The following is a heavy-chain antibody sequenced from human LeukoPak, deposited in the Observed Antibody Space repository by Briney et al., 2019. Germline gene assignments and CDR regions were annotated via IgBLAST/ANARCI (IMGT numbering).Heavy chain of an antibody. CDR3: ARLVGSCSTTSCSFDY. CDR1: GGSISSSSYY. Sequence: SETLSLTCSVSGGSISSSSYYWCWIRPPPGKGLEWIGSIYYSGTTYYNPSLKSRVPISVDTSKNQFSLDLTSVTATDTAVYYCARLVGSCSTTSCSFDYWGQGTLVTVSS. J-gene: IGHJ4*02. CDR2: IYYSGTT. V-gene: IGHV4-39*01. D-gene: IGHD2-2*01.